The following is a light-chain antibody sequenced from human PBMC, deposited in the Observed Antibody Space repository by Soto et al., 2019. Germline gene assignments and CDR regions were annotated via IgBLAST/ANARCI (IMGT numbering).Light chain of an antibody. V-gene: IGLV3-21*04. CDR3: QVWDSSSDHVV. Sequence: SYELTQPPSVSVAPGKTARITCGGTNIGSKSVHWYQQKPGQAPVLAIYYDSDRPSGIPERFSGSNSGNTATLTISRVEAGDEADYYCQVWDSSSDHVVFGGGTQLTVL. CDR1: NIGSKS. J-gene: IGLJ2*01. CDR2: YDS.